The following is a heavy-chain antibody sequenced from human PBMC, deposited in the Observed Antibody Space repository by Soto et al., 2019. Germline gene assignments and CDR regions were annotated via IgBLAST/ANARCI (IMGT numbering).Heavy chain of an antibody. Sequence: ASVKVSCKPSGYTFTSYDINWVRKATGQGLEWMGWMNPNSGNTGYAQKFQGRVTMTRNTSISTAYMELSSLRSEDTAVYYWASSDSSGPYKHDYWGQGTLVTVSA. CDR1: GYTFTSYD. CDR3: ASSDSSGPYKHDY. V-gene: IGHV1-8*01. D-gene: IGHD6-19*01. J-gene: IGHJ4*02. CDR2: MNPNSGNT.